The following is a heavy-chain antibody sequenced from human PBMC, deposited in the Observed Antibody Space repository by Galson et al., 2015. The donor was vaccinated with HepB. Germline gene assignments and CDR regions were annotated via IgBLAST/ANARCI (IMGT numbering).Heavy chain of an antibody. J-gene: IGHJ4*02. CDR3: ARDKDGYNNPYYDF. Sequence: SVKVSCKASGGTFSSYTISWVRQAPGQGLEWMGGITPVLGITDYAQKFQGRVTIIADKSTNIAYMELRSLRSEDTAVYYCARDKDGYNNPYYDFWGQGTLVTVSS. CDR1: GGTFSSYT. CDR2: ITPVLGIT. V-gene: IGHV1-69*10. D-gene: IGHD5-24*01.